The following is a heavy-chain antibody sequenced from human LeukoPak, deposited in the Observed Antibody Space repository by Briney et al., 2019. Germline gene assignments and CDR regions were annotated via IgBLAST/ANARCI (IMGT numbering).Heavy chain of an antibody. CDR2: IRSGAYT. J-gene: IGHJ4*02. D-gene: IGHD1-26*01. CDR1: GFTFSSYA. CDR3: AIHSGNFMYYFDY. V-gene: IGHV3-23*01. Sequence: PGGSLRLSCAASGFTFSSYAMTWVRQAPGKGLEWVSTIRSGAYTYYADSVKGRLSISRDNSKNTLYLEMNSLRAEDAAVYSCAIHSGNFMYYFDYWGQGTLVTVSS.